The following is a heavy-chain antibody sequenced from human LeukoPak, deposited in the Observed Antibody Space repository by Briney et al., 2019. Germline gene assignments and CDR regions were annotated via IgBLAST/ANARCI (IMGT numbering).Heavy chain of an antibody. D-gene: IGHD3-16*01. CDR2: ISGSGGTT. CDR3: AKSGITFGGPFDY. V-gene: IGHV3-23*01. J-gene: IGHJ4*02. Sequence: GGSLRLSCAASGFTFSNYGMNWVRQAPGKGLEWVSVISGSGGTTYYADSVKGRFTISRDNSKNTLYLQMNSLRAEDTAVYYCAKSGITFGGPFDYWGQGTLVTVSS. CDR1: GFTFSNYG.